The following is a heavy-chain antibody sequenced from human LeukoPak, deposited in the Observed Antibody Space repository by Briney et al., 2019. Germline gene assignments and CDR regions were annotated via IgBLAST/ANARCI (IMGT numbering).Heavy chain of an antibody. J-gene: IGHJ4*02. Sequence: GGSLRLSCVASGFTFSTYRMSWVRQAPGKGLVWVANIIQDGSAKNYVDSVKGRFTIPRDNAKNSLYLQMNSLRAEDTAVYYCARVTSYYYNTSGDYYFDHWGQGTLVTVSS. D-gene: IGHD3-22*01. CDR1: GFTFSTYR. CDR3: ARVTSYYYNTSGDYYFDH. V-gene: IGHV3-7*04. CDR2: IIQDGSAK.